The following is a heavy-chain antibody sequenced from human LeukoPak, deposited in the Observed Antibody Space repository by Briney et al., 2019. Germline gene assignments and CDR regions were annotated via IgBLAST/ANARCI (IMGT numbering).Heavy chain of an antibody. CDR1: GGSISSGGYS. CDR3: ARREYSSSHRPFDY. D-gene: IGHD6-6*01. V-gene: IGHV4-30-2*01. CDR2: IYHSGST. J-gene: IGHJ4*02. Sequence: SETLSLTCAVSGGSISSGGYSWSWIRQPPGKGLEWIGYIYHSGSTYYNPSLKSRVTISVDRSKNQFSLKLSSVTAADTAVYYCARREYSSSHRPFDYWGQGTLVTVSS.